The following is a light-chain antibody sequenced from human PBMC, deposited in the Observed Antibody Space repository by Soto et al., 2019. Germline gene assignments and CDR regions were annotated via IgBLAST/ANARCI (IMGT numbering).Light chain of an antibody. V-gene: IGLV2-14*01. CDR3: SSYTSSITVV. CDR2: EVS. Sequence: QSALTQPASVSGSPGQSITISCTGTSSDIGGYNFVAWYQQHPGKAPKLMIYEVSNRPSGVSNRFSGSKSGNTASLTISGLQAEDESADYCSSYTSSITVVFGGGTKLTVL. CDR1: SSDIGGYNF. J-gene: IGLJ2*01.